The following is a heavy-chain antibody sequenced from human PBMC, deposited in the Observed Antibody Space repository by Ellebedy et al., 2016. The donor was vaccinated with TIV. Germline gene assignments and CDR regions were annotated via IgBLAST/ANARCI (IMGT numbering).Heavy chain of an antibody. V-gene: IGHV4-39*01. CDR3: ATNIAVAGRIDH. CDR1: GGSISNRSNS. Sequence: SETLSLTCTVSGGSISNRSNSWGWIRQPPGKGLEWIGRISYSGTTYYDPSLKSQVIISVDTLKNQFSLKLTSVTAADTAVYYCATNIAVAGRIDHWGQGTLVTVSS. CDR2: ISYSGTT. D-gene: IGHD6-19*01. J-gene: IGHJ5*02.